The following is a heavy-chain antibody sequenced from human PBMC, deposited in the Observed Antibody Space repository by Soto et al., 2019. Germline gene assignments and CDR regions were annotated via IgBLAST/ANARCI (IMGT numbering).Heavy chain of an antibody. V-gene: IGHV4-34*01. CDR1: GGSFSGYY. D-gene: IGHD3-22*01. CDR3: ARRNRVLIDHYDSSGSAPNFDY. J-gene: IGHJ4*02. Sequence: QVQLQQWGAGLLKPSETLSLTCAVYGGSFSGYYWSWIRQPPGKGLEWIGEINHSGSTNYNPSLKRRVTISVDTSKNQFSLKLSSVTAADTAVYYCARRNRVLIDHYDSSGSAPNFDYWGQGTLVTVSS. CDR2: INHSGST.